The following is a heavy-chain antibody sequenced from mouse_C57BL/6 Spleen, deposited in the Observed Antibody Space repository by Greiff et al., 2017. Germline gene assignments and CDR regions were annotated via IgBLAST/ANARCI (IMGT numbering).Heavy chain of an antibody. Sequence: VHVKQSGPELVKPGDSVKISCKASGYSFTGYFMNWVMQSHGKSLEWIGRIIPYNGDTFYNQKFKGKATLTVDKSSSTAHMELRSLTSEESAVYYCARDYYDYDQAWFAYWCQGTLVTVSA. CDR2: IIPYNGDT. V-gene: IGHV1-20*01. CDR3: ARDYYDYDQAWFAY. CDR1: GYSFTGYF. D-gene: IGHD2-4*01. J-gene: IGHJ3*01.